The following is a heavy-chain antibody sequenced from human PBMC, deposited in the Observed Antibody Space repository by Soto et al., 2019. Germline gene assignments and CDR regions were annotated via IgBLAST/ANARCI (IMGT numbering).Heavy chain of an antibody. CDR2: IYSGGST. CDR1: GFTVSSNY. CDR3: ARGSRSGYEHNPNFDY. V-gene: IGHV3-53*04. J-gene: IGHJ4*02. D-gene: IGHD5-12*01. Sequence: PGGSLRLSCAASGFTVSSNYMSWVRQAPGKGLEWVSVIYSGGSTYYADSMKGRFTISRHNSKNTLYLQMNSLRAEDTAVYYCARGSRSGYEHNPNFDYWGQGTLVTVSS.